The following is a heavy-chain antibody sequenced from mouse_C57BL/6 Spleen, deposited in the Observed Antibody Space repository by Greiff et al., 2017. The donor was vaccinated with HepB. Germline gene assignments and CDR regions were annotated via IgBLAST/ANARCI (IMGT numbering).Heavy chain of an antibody. J-gene: IGHJ3*01. Sequence: QVQLKQPGAELVMPGASVKLSCKASGYTFTSYWMHWVKQRPGQGLEWIGEIDPSDSYTNYNQKFKGKSTLTVDKSSSTAYMQLSSLTSEDSAVYYCARSDSSGEFAYWGQGTLVTVSA. V-gene: IGHV1-69*01. CDR1: GYTFTSYW. CDR3: ARSDSSGEFAY. D-gene: IGHD3-2*02. CDR2: IDPSDSYT.